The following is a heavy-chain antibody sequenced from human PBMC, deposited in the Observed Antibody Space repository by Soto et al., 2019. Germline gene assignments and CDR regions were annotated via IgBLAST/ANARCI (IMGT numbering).Heavy chain of an antibody. CDR3: AKVSPIFIAAAGPIDY. CDR1: GFTFSSYG. V-gene: IGHV3-30*18. CDR2: ISYDGSNK. D-gene: IGHD6-13*01. Sequence: GGSLRLSCAASGFTFSSYGMHWVRQAPGKGLEWVAVISYDGSNKYYADSVKGRFTISRDNSKNTLYLQMNSLRAEDTAVYYCAKVSPIFIAAAGPIDYWGQGTLVTVSS. J-gene: IGHJ4*02.